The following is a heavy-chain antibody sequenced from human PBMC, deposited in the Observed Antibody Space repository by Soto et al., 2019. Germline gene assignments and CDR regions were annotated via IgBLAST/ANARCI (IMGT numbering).Heavy chain of an antibody. V-gene: IGHV1-18*01. J-gene: IGHJ6*02. D-gene: IGHD2-2*01. CDR2: ISAYNGNT. CDR3: ARDLGYCSSTSCYPTGMDV. Sequence: QVQLVQSGAEVKKPGASVKVSCKASGYTFTSYGISWVRQAPGQGLEWMGWISAYNGNTNYAQKLQGRVTMTTDTSTSTAYMELRSLRSDDTAVYYCARDLGYCSSTSCYPTGMDVWGQGTTVTVSS. CDR1: GYTFTSYG.